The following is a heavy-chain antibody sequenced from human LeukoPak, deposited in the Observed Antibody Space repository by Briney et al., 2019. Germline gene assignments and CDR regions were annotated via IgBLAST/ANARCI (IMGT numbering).Heavy chain of an antibody. CDR1: GYTFTSYA. CDR2: INAGNGNT. V-gene: IGHV1-3*03. Sequence: ASVTVSCKASGYTFTSYAMHWVRQAPGQRLEWMGWINAGNGNTKYSQEFQGRVTITRDTSASTAYMELSSLRSEDMAVYYCARGMTTVPNFDYWGQGTLVTVSS. J-gene: IGHJ4*02. CDR3: ARGMTTVPNFDY. D-gene: IGHD4-11*01.